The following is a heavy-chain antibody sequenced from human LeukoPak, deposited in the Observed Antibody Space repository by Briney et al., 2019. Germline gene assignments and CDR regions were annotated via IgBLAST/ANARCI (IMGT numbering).Heavy chain of an antibody. Sequence: PGGSLRLSCAASGFTFSSYWMHWVRQAPGKGLVWVSRINSVGSSTSYADSVKGRFTISRDNAKNTLYLQMNSLRAEDTAVYYCARDREKYYYDSSGYYYESWGQGTLVTVSS. J-gene: IGHJ4*02. V-gene: IGHV3-74*01. CDR3: ARDREKYYYDSSGYYYES. CDR1: GFTFSSYW. D-gene: IGHD3-22*01. CDR2: INSVGSST.